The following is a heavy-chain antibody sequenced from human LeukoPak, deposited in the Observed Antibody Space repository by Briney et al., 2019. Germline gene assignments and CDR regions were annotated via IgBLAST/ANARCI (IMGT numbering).Heavy chain of an antibody. D-gene: IGHD1-26*01. J-gene: IGHJ4*02. CDR2: IKQDGSEK. CDR1: GFTFSSYW. V-gene: IGHV3-7*01. CDR3: ARDRAHSGSHEPLDY. Sequence: TGGSLRLSCAASGFTFSSYWMSWVRQAPGKGLEWVANIKQDGSEKYYVDSLKGRFTISRDNAKNSLYLQMNSLRAEDTAVYYCARDRAHSGSHEPLDYWGQGTLVTVSS.